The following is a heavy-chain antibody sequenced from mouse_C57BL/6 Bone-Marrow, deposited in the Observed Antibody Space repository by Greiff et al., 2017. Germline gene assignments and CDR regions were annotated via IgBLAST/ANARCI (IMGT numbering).Heavy chain of an antibody. CDR1: GFTFSSYG. V-gene: IGHV5-6*02. J-gene: IGHJ2*01. D-gene: IGHD1-1*01. Sequence: EVKLVESGGDLVKPGGSLKLSCAASGFTFSSYGMSWVRQTPDKRLEWVATISSGGSYTYYPDSVKGRFTISRDNAKNTLYLQMSSLKSEDTAMYYCARHRYYYGSSYDYWGQGTTRTVSS. CDR2: ISSGGSYT. CDR3: ARHRYYYGSSYDY.